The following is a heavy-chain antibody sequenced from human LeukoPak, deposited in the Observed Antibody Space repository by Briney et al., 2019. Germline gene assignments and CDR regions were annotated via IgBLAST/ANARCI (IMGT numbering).Heavy chain of an antibody. Sequence: GGSLRLSCAVSGFTLRSYGMSWVRQAPGKGLEWVSVISGSGDSTYYADSVKGRFTISRDNSINTLHLQMNSLRAEDTAVYYCAKGPDLSRPYYFDYWGQGTLVTVSS. CDR2: ISGSGDST. CDR3: AKGPDLSRPYYFDY. J-gene: IGHJ4*02. V-gene: IGHV3-23*01. CDR1: GFTLRSYG. D-gene: IGHD1-14*01.